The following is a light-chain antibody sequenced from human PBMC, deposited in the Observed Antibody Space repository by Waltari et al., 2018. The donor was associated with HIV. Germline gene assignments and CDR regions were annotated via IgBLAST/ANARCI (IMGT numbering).Light chain of an antibody. J-gene: IGLJ1*01. CDR1: YSNIGSDN. CDR3: TGWDASLSEYV. V-gene: IGLV1-47*01. Sequence: QSVLTQPPSPSGPPGQPVTIPCSAFYSNIGSDNVYRNQHLPGTAPKLLIYKNIQRPSGVPDRFSGSKSGASAYLAISGLRSEDEADYYCTGWDASLSEYVFGPGTRVTV. CDR2: KNI.